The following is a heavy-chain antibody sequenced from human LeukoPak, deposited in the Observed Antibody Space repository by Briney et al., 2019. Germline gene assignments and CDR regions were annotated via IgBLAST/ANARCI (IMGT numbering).Heavy chain of an antibody. CDR3: ARVRQYYDYVWGSYRYTVFDY. Sequence: SETLSLTCAVYGGSFSGYYWSWIRQPPGKGLEWIGEINHSGSTNYNPSLKSRVTISVDTSKNQFSLKLSSVTAADMAVYYCARVRQYYDYVWGSYRYTVFDYWGQGTLVTVSS. D-gene: IGHD3-16*02. CDR1: GGSFSGYY. V-gene: IGHV4-34*01. J-gene: IGHJ4*02. CDR2: INHSGST.